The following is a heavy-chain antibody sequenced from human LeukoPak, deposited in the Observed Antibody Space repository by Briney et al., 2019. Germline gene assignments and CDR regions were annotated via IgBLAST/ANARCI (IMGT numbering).Heavy chain of an antibody. Sequence: GSSVKVSCKASGYSLTSYGISWVRQAPGQGLEWMGWISAYNGNTKYTQKLQGRVTMTTDTSTSTAYMELRSLRSDDTAVYYCAREYCDSTSCYGPDYWGQGTLVTVSS. D-gene: IGHD2-2*01. CDR3: AREYCDSTSCYGPDY. CDR1: GYSLTSYG. V-gene: IGHV1-18*01. CDR2: ISAYNGNT. J-gene: IGHJ4*02.